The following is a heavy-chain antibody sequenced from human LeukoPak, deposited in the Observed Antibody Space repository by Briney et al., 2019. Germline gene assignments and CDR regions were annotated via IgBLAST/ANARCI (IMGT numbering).Heavy chain of an antibody. Sequence: SETLSLTCAVYGGSFSGYYWSWIRQPPGKGPEWIGEINHSGSTNYNPSLKSRVTISVDTSKNQFSLKLSSVTAADTAVYYCARYYCSGGSCRYYFDYWGQGTLVTVSS. J-gene: IGHJ4*02. CDR3: ARYYCSGGSCRYYFDY. CDR1: GGSFSGYY. V-gene: IGHV4-34*01. CDR2: INHSGST. D-gene: IGHD2-15*01.